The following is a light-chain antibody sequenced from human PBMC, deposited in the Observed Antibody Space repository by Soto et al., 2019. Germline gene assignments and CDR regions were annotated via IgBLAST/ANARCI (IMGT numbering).Light chain of an antibody. Sequence: QSVLTQPASVSGSPGQSITISCTGTSSDVGRYNYVSWYQQHPGKAPQLMIYEVTNRPSGVSNRFSGSKSGNTASLTISGLQAEDGADYYFSSYTSSSTWVFGGGTKLTVL. J-gene: IGLJ3*02. CDR2: EVT. CDR1: SSDVGRYNY. CDR3: SSYTSSSTWV. V-gene: IGLV2-14*01.